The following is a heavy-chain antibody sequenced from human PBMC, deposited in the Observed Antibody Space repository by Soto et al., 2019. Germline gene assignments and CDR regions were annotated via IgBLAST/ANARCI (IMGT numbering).Heavy chain of an antibody. Sequence: SETLSLTCAVYGGSFSDHYWSWIRQTPGKGLEWIGYIYNGGRTFYRPSLESRINMSLDATKNSYSLRLTSVTAADTAVYYCARAPVGMDSKNFFDHWGQGILVTVS. V-gene: IGHV4-34*10. D-gene: IGHD2-8*01. CDR2: IYNGGRT. CDR1: GGSFSDHY. J-gene: IGHJ4*02. CDR3: ARAPVGMDSKNFFDH.